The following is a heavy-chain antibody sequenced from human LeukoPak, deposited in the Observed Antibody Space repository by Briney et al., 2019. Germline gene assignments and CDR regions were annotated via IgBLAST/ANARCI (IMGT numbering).Heavy chain of an antibody. J-gene: IGHJ2*01. V-gene: IGHV4-4*07. D-gene: IGHD6-13*01. CDR3: ARVYYSSSYDYWYFDL. CDR1: GASISGYY. Sequence: SETLSLTCSVSGASISGYYWTWIRQPAGKGLEWIGRIYTSGSTNYNPSLKSRVTMSVDTSKNQFSLKLSSVTAADTAVYYCARVYYSSSYDYWYFDLWGRGTLVTVSS. CDR2: IYTSGST.